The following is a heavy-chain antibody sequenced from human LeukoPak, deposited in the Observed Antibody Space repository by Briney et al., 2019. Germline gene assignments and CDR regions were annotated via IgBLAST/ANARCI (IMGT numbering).Heavy chain of an antibody. D-gene: IGHD3-22*01. CDR2: INSDGSST. V-gene: IGHV3-74*01. Sequence: PGGSLRLSCAASGLTFSTYGMHWVRQAPGKGLVWVSRINSDGSSTSYADSVKGRFTISRDNAKNTLYLQMNSLRAEDTAVYYCAMMRYYDSSGYYNYWGQGTLVTVSS. CDR3: AMMRYYDSSGYYNY. CDR1: GLTFSTYG. J-gene: IGHJ4*02.